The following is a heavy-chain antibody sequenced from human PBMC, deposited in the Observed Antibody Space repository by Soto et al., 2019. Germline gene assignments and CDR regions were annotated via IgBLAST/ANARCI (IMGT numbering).Heavy chain of an antibody. Sequence: GGSLRLSCAASGFTFSSYSMNWVRQAPGKGLEWVSYISSSSSTIYYADSVKGRFTISRDNAKNSLYLQMNSLRAEDTAVYYCARDTYYDFWSGYHDAFDIWGQGTMVTVSS. CDR2: ISSSSSTI. V-gene: IGHV3-48*01. CDR1: GFTFSSYS. D-gene: IGHD3-3*01. CDR3: ARDTYYDFWSGYHDAFDI. J-gene: IGHJ3*02.